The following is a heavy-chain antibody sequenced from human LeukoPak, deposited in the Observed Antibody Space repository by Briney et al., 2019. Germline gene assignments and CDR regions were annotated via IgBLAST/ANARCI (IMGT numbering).Heavy chain of an antibody. J-gene: IGHJ4*02. CDR1: GFTFSSYA. D-gene: IGHD3-10*01. CDR2: INWNGGST. Sequence: PGGSLRLSCAASGFTFSSYAMSWVRQAPGKGLEWVSGINWNGGSTGYADSVKGRFTISRDNAKNSLYLQMNSLRAEDTALYHCARTYGSGSYFFDYWGQGTLVTVSS. V-gene: IGHV3-20*01. CDR3: ARTYGSGSYFFDY.